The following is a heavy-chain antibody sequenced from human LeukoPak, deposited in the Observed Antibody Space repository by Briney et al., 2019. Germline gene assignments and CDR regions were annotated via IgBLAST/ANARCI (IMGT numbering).Heavy chain of an antibody. CDR3: ARNIRYGDYGGYYGMDV. D-gene: IGHD4-17*01. CDR2: IGTAGDT. Sequence: PGGSLKLSCAASGFTFSSYDMHWVRQATGKGLEWVSAIGTAGDTYYPVSVKGRFTISRENAKNSLYLQMSSLRAGDTAMYYCARNIRYGDYGGYYGMDVWGQGTTVTVSS. CDR1: GFTFSSYD. J-gene: IGHJ6*02. V-gene: IGHV3-13*01.